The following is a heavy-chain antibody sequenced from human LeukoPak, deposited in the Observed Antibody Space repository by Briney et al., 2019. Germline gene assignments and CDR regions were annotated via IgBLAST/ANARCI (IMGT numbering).Heavy chain of an antibody. J-gene: IGHJ4*02. CDR2: INPNSGGT. CDR3: ARGSFIAAAGSLDY. CDR1: GGTFSSYA. D-gene: IGHD6-13*01. Sequence: ASVKVSCKASGGTFSSYAISWVRQAPGQGLEWMGWINPNSGGTNYAQKFKGRVTMTRDTSISTAYMELSRLRSDDTAVYYCARGSFIAAAGSLDYWGQGTLVTVSS. V-gene: IGHV1-2*02.